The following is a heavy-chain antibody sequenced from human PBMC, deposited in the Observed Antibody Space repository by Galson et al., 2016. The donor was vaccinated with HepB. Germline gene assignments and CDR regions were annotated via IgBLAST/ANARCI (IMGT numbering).Heavy chain of an antibody. CDR1: GFSLRTDEVA. Sequence: PALVKPTQTLTLTCTFSGFSLRTDEVAVGWLRQPPGKALEWLTLIYWDNDKRYSPSLSSRLTITKDTSRNQVVLRMTNVEPADTATYYCARQLAPFTSAWVDYWGQGTLFTVSA. CDR2: IYWDNDK. CDR3: ARQLAPFTSAWVDY. D-gene: IGHD6-19*01. V-gene: IGHV2-5*02. J-gene: IGHJ4*02.